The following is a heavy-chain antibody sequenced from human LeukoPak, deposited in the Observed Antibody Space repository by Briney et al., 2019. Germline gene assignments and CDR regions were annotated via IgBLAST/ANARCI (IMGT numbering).Heavy chain of an antibody. CDR1: GFTFSNSW. V-gene: IGHV3-74*01. J-gene: IGHJ5*02. D-gene: IGHD3-22*01. CDR3: AKQIVVVTGWFDP. CDR2: INKDGSRT. Sequence: GGSLRLSCAASGFTFSNSWMHWVRQAPGKGLVWVSRINKDGSRTWYADSVKGRFTISRDNAKNTLYLQMNSLRAEDTAVYYCAKQIVVVTGWFDPWGQGTLVTVSS.